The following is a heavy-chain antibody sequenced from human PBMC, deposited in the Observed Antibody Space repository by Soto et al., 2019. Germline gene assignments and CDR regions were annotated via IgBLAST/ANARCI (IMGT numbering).Heavy chain of an antibody. J-gene: IGHJ4*02. CDR3: ASGGSTVTREFDY. CDR1: GYTFTGFF. Sequence: QVQLVQSGAEVKKPGASVKVSCKASGYTFTGFFIHWVRQAPGQGLGWMGWINPNSGDTEYAQNFQGWVPMTRDTSISTAYMEGCRLRSDDTAVYYCASGGSTVTREFDYWGQGTLVSVSS. D-gene: IGHD4-17*01. V-gene: IGHV1-2*04. CDR2: INPNSGDT.